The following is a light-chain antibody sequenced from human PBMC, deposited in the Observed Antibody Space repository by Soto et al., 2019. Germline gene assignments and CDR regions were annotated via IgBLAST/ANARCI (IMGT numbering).Light chain of an antibody. V-gene: IGKV1-5*01. CDR2: HAS. J-gene: IGKJ1*01. CDR3: QQYNRYSPWT. CDR1: HSIGSW. Sequence: DIQMTQSPSTLSTSVGDRVTITCRASHSIGSWLARYQQKPGKAPKLLIYHASSLESGVPSRFSGSGSGTDFTLTISSLQPDDFATYYCQQYNRYSPWTFGQGTKVEIK.